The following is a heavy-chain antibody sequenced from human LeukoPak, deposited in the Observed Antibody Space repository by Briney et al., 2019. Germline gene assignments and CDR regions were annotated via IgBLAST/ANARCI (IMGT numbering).Heavy chain of an antibody. CDR1: GFTFSSYS. CDR3: AKGSISALRGGVDY. D-gene: IGHD1-26*01. Sequence: GGSLRLSCAASGFTFSSYSMNWVRQAPGKGLEWVSYISSSSSTIYYADSVKGRFTISRDNSKNTLYLQMNSLRAEDTAVYYCAKGSISALRGGVDYWGQGTLVTVSS. CDR2: ISSSSSTI. J-gene: IGHJ4*02. V-gene: IGHV3-48*01.